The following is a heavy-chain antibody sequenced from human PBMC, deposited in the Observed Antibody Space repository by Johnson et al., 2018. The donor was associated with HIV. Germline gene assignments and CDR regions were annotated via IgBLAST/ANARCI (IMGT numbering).Heavy chain of an antibody. CDR2: IWYDGNIK. Sequence: QVQLVESGGGVVQPGRSLRLSCAASGFTFSSYGMHWVRPAPGKGLAWVAVIWYDGNIKYYADSVKGRFTISRDNSKNTLYLQMNSLRAEDTAVYYCAKGPNGQLDDAFHIWGQGTMVTVSS. CDR1: GFTFSSYG. D-gene: IGHD6-6*01. CDR3: AKGPNGQLDDAFHI. J-gene: IGHJ3*02. V-gene: IGHV3-33*06.